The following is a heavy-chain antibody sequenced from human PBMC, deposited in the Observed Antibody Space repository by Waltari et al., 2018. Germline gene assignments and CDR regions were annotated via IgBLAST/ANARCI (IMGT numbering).Heavy chain of an antibody. Sequence: EVQLVETGGGLIQPGGSLRLSCAASGFTVSSNYMSWVRQAPGKGLEWVSVIYSGGSTYYADSVKGRFTISRDNAKNSLYLQMNSLRAEDTAVYYCARGGRHSSSWYWVYWGQGTLVTVSS. D-gene: IGHD6-13*01. CDR3: ARGGRHSSSWYWVY. J-gene: IGHJ4*02. V-gene: IGHV3-53*02. CDR2: IYSGGST. CDR1: GFTVSSNY.